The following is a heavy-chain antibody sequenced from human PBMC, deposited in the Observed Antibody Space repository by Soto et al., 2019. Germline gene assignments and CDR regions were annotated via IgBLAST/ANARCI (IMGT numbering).Heavy chain of an antibody. V-gene: IGHV4-31*03. D-gene: IGHD4-17*01. Sequence: TSETLSLTCTVSGGSISSGRHYWNWIRQHPGKGLEWIGYIYYSGSTYYNPSLKSRLTISLDTSKNQFSLKLSSVTAADTSIYYCAKSFGDYLNWFDPWGQGALVTVSS. CDR3: AKSFGDYLNWFDP. CDR1: GGSISSGRHY. J-gene: IGHJ5*02. CDR2: IYYSGST.